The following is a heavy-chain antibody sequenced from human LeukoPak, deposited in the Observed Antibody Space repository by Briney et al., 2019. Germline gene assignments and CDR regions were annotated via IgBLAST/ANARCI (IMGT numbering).Heavy chain of an antibody. CDR3: ARAQSVSMIVVVPHLDY. J-gene: IGHJ4*02. D-gene: IGHD3-22*01. CDR1: GYTFTNYY. V-gene: IGHV1-46*01. CDR2: INPRGGST. Sequence: ASVKVSCKASGYTFTNYYIHWVRQAPGQGLEYMGVINPRGGSTSYAQKFQGRVTMTRDTPTSTVYMELSSLRSEDTALYYCARAQSVSMIVVVPHLDYWGQGTLVTVSS.